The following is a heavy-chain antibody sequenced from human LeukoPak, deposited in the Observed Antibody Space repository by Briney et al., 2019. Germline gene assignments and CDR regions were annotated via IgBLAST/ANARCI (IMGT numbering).Heavy chain of an antibody. D-gene: IGHD1-26*01. Sequence: ASVTLSCKASGYTFTGYDINWVRQATGQGLEWMGWMNPNTGDTGYVQKFQGRVTMTRNSSIDTAYMELSGLRSEDTAVYYCTRGSLSGSSRDYWGQGTLLTVSS. V-gene: IGHV1-8*01. J-gene: IGHJ4*02. CDR3: TRGSLSGSSRDY. CDR1: GYTFTGYD. CDR2: MNPNTGDT.